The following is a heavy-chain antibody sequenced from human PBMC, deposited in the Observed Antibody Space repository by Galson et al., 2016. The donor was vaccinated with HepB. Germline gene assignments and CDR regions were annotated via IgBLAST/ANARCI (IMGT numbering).Heavy chain of an antibody. CDR2: ISYDSINK. J-gene: IGHJ6*02. CDR1: GFNFFTYA. CDR3: VRGSEPVYLYAMEV. V-gene: IGHV3-30-3*01. D-gene: IGHD2-8*01. Sequence: SLRLSCSASGFNFFTYAMHWVRQAPGKGLEWVAVISYDSINKFSAHSVEGRVTISRDNAKNTLYLQMSSLRGVDQAMYFCVRGSEPVYLYAMEVWGQGTTVAVSS.